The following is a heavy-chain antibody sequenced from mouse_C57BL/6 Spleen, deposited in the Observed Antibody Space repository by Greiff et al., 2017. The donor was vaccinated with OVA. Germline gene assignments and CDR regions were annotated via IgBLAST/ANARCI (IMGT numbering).Heavy chain of an antibody. CDR2: IDPETGGT. V-gene: IGHV1-15*01. J-gene: IGHJ1*03. CDR1: GYTFTDYE. CDR3: TGGITLRYFDV. Sequence: QVQLKESGAELVRPGASVTLSCKASGYTFTDYEMHWVKQTPVHGLEWIGAIDPETGGTAYNQTFKGKAILTADKSSSTAYMELRSLTSEDSAVYYWTGGITLRYFDVWGTGTTVTVSS. D-gene: IGHD1-1*01.